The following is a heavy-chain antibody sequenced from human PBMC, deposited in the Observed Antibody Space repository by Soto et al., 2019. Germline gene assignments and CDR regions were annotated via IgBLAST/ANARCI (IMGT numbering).Heavy chain of an antibody. D-gene: IGHD6-13*01. CDR2: IWYDGTNK. Sequence: QVQLVESGGSVVQPGRSLGLSCAASGFTFSNYDMHWVRQAPGKGREWVAFIWYDGTNKYYADSVKGRFTISRDNSKNTLYLQMNSLRAEDTAIYYCARDPRDSSSSIDYWGQGTLVTVSS. CDR1: GFTFSNYD. CDR3: ARDPRDSSSSIDY. V-gene: IGHV3-33*01. J-gene: IGHJ4*02.